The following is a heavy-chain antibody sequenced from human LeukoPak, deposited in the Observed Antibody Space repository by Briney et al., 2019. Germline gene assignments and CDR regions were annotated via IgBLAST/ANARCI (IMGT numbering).Heavy chain of an antibody. CDR2: FVYNGST. CDR1: GGSISNPNYY. V-gene: IGHV4-39*01. CDR3: AGNRGFGELRLDY. Sequence: PAETLTLSCAVSGGSISNPNYYWGWIRPPPGKGLDSNVSFVYNGSTYYNPVLKSQVMMAGDTFKNQFSMKLSSVTAADTGVYYCAGNRGFGELRLDYWGQGTVLTVSS. J-gene: IGHJ4*02. D-gene: IGHD3-10*01.